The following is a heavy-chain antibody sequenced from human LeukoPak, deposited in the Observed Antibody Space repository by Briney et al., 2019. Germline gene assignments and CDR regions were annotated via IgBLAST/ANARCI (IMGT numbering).Heavy chain of an antibody. CDR3: ASLWWGSGWFS. Sequence: SETLSLTCTVSGGSISSYCWSWIRQPPGKGLEWIGYIYYSGSTNYNPSLKSRVTISVDTSKNQFSLKLSSVTAADTAVYYCASLWWGSGWFSWGQGTLVTVSS. D-gene: IGHD6-19*01. J-gene: IGHJ4*02. CDR1: GGSISSYC. CDR2: IYYSGST. V-gene: IGHV4-59*01.